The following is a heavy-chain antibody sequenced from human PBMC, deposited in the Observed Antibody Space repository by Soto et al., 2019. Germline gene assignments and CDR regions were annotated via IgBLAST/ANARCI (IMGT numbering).Heavy chain of an antibody. J-gene: IGHJ4*02. V-gene: IGHV3-30*18. CDR2: ISYDGTNE. D-gene: IGHD3-10*01. CDR3: AKGVVREPAYFDY. CDR1: GFTFSAFA. Sequence: GGSLRLSCTVSGFTFSAFAMYWVRQAPGKGLEWVALISYDGTNEDYAESVRGRFTISRDNSKNTLYLDMNSLSAEDSAVYFCAKGVVREPAYFDYWGQGALVTVSS.